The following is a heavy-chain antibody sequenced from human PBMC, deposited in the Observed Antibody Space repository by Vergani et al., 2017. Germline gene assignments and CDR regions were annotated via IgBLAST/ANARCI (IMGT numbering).Heavy chain of an antibody. D-gene: IGHD7-27*01. CDR3: ARGWGPRDAFDI. J-gene: IGHJ3*02. CDR1: GGSISSSSYY. Sequence: QLQLQESGPGLVKPSETLSLTCTVSGGSISSSSYYWGWIRQPPGKGLEWIGSIYYSGSTYYNPSLKSRVTISVDTSKNQFSLKLSSVTAADTAVYYCARGWGPRDAFDIWGQGTMVTVSS. CDR2: IYYSGST. V-gene: IGHV4-39*07.